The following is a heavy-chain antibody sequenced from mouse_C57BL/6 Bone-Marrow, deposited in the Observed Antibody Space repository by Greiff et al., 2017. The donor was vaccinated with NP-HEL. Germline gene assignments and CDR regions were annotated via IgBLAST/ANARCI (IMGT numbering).Heavy chain of an antibody. J-gene: IGHJ4*01. CDR2: IDPSDSET. D-gene: IGHD2-4*01. V-gene: IGHV1-52*01. CDR3: ARGLRRRTFYYAMDY. Sequence: VKLQQPGAELVRPGSSVKLSCKASGYTFTSYWMHWVKQRPIQGLEWIGNIDPSDSETHYNQKFKDKATLTVDKSSSTAYMQLSSLTSEDSAVYYCARGLRRRTFYYAMDYWGQGTSVTVSS. CDR1: GYTFTSYW.